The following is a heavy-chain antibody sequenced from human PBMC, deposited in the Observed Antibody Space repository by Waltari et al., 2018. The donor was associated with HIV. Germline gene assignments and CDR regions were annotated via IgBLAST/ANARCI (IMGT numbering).Heavy chain of an antibody. Sequence: QVQLVQSGTEVRKPGASVTVSCKASGYTFSNYFMHWVRQAPGQGLEWMGIINPSGGSTSYAQKFQARVSMTRDTSRRTFYLELSSLRPEDTAVYFCARLSDSSRKRGFDYWGQGTLLTVSS. CDR2: INPSGGST. J-gene: IGHJ4*02. V-gene: IGHV1-46*01. D-gene: IGHD3-10*01. CDR1: GYTFSNYF. CDR3: ARLSDSSRKRGFDY.